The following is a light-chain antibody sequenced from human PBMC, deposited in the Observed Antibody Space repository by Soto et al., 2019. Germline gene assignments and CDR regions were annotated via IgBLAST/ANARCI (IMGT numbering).Light chain of an antibody. J-gene: IGLJ1*01. Sequence: QAVVTQEPSLTVSPGGTVTLTCASSTGAVTSDYYANWVQQKPGQAPKALIYSSSNKYSWTPARFSGSLLGGKAALTLSGVQPEDEAEYYCLLYFGGTQVFGTGTKVTVL. CDR1: TGAVTSDYY. CDR2: SSS. CDR3: LLYFGGTQV. V-gene: IGLV7-43*01.